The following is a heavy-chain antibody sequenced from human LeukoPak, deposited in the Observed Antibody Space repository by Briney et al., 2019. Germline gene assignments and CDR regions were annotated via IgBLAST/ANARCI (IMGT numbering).Heavy chain of an antibody. CDR2: IFTSGRT. CDR3: ARGLTYYYGSGSNNWFDP. D-gene: IGHD3-10*01. Sequence: SETLSLTCTVSGGSISSGSYYWSWIRQPAGKGLELIERIFTSGRTNYNPSLKSRVTISLDTSKNQFSLKLSSVTAADTAVYYCARGLTYYYGSGSNNWFDPWGQGTLVTVSS. V-gene: IGHV4-61*02. J-gene: IGHJ5*02. CDR1: GGSISSGSYY.